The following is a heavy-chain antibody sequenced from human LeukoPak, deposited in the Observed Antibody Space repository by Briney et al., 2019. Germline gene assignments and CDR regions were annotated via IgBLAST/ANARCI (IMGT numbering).Heavy chain of an antibody. Sequence: SETLSLTCAVYGRSFSGYYWSWIRQPPGKGLEWIGEINHSGSTNYNPSLKSRVTISVDTSKNQFSLKLSSVTAADTAVYYCARLVCGGDCYSDYWGQGTLVTVSS. V-gene: IGHV4-34*01. D-gene: IGHD2-21*02. CDR3: ARLVCGGDCYSDY. CDR1: GRSFSGYY. CDR2: INHSGST. J-gene: IGHJ4*02.